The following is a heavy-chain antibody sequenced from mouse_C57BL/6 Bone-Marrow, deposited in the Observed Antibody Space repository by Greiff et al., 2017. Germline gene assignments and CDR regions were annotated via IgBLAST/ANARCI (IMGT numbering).Heavy chain of an antibody. V-gene: IGHV1-59*01. CDR2: IDPSDSYT. CDR3: AEGVSSYEAMDY. Sequence: QVQLQQPGAELVRPGTSVKLSCKASGYTFTSYWMHWVKQRPGQGLEWIGVIDPSDSYTNYNQKFKGKATLTADKSSSTAYMELRSLTSEDSAVYFCAEGVSSYEAMDYWGQGTSVTVSS. CDR1: GYTFTSYW. D-gene: IGHD1-1*01. J-gene: IGHJ4*01.